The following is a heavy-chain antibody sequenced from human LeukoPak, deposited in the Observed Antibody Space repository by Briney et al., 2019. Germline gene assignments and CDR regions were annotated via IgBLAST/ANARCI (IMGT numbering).Heavy chain of an antibody. J-gene: IGHJ5*02. CDR2: IKQDGSEK. CDR3: ARVAAAVPDQ. D-gene: IGHD6-13*01. CDR1: GFTFTTYW. Sequence: GGSLRLSCAASGFTFTTYWMSWVRQAPGRGLEWVANIKQDGSEKYYMDSVKGRFTISRDNAKNSLYLQMSSLRAEDTAVYYCARVAAAVPDQWGQGTLVTVSS. V-gene: IGHV3-7*04.